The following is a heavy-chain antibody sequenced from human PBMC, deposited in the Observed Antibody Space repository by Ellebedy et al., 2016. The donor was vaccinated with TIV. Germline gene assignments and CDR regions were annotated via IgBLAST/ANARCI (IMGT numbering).Heavy chain of an antibody. CDR2: MSSGGSTM. V-gene: IGHV3-11*04. CDR3: ARDRTGVVDI. D-gene: IGHD3-10*01. CDR1: GFTFRDYY. Sequence: PGGSLRLSCAASGFTFRDYYMSWIRQAPGKGLEWVSYMSSGGSTMKYADSAKGRFTISRDNADNSLYLQMNSLRADDTAVYYCARDRTGVVDIWGQGTMVTVSS. J-gene: IGHJ3*02.